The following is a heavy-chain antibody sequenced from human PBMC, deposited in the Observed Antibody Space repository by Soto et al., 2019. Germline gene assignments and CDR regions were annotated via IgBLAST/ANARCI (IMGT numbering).Heavy chain of an antibody. CDR3: ARKVSQSIWWFDP. J-gene: IGHJ5*02. CDR1: GFSFSGYY. V-gene: IGHV3-11*01. CDR2: ISTSGSTV. D-gene: IGHD3-16*01. Sequence: GGSLRLSCAASGFSFSGYYMSWLRQGPGKGLEWISYISTSGSTVYYADSVKGRFTISRDNAENSLYLQMSSLRAEDTAVYYCARKVSQSIWWFDPSGQGTLVTVSS.